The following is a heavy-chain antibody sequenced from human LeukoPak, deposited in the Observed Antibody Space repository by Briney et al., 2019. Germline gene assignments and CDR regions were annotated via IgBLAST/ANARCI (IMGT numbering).Heavy chain of an antibody. V-gene: IGHV3-7*01. CDR1: GITFSRYW. Sequence: GGSLRLSCVDSGITFSRYWMSWVRQAPGKGLEWVANIKQDGGEKYYVDSVKGRFTISRDNAKNTLYLQMNSLRVEDTAVYYCARGRPHGNDYWGQGTLVTVSS. CDR3: ARGRPHGNDY. J-gene: IGHJ4*02. CDR2: IKQDGGEK. D-gene: IGHD4-23*01.